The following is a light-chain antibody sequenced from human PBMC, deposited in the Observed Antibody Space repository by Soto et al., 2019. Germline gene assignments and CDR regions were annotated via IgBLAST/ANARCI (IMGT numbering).Light chain of an antibody. J-gene: IGKJ2*03. CDR1: QNVNKW. CDR3: QQDNSYSMYS. Sequence: DIQMTQSPSTLSASVGDRVTITCRASQNVNKWLAWYQQKPGKAPKLLIYEASILEGGVPSRFSGSGSGTEFTLTISSLQPDDSATYYCQQDNSYSMYSFGQGTKLETK. V-gene: IGKV1-5*03. CDR2: EAS.